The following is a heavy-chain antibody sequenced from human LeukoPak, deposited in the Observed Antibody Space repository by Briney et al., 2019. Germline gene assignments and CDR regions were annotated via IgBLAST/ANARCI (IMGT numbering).Heavy chain of an antibody. Sequence: SVKVSCKASGGTFSSFAISWVRQAPGQGLEWMGGIIPIFGTANYAQKFQGRVTITADESTSTAYMELSSLRSEDTAVYYCAWGYYDSSGYYSRGATFPPTVFDYWGQGTLVTVSS. J-gene: IGHJ4*02. D-gene: IGHD3-22*01. V-gene: IGHV1-69*01. CDR2: IIPIFGTA. CDR3: AWGYYDSSGYYSRGATFPPTVFDY. CDR1: GGTFSSFA.